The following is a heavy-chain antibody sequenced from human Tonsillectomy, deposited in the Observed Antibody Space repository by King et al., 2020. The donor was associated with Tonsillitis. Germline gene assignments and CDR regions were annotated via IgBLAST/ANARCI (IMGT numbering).Heavy chain of an antibody. V-gene: IGHV3-48*01. CDR3: ARDRWEFRPEKTPKVGVDY. CDR2: ISSSSSTI. D-gene: IGHD1-26*01. Sequence: VQLVESGGGLVQPGGSLRLSCAASGFTFSSYSMNWVRQAPGKGLEWVSYISSSSSTIYYADSVKGRFTISRDNAKNSLYLQMNSLRAEDTAVYYCARDRWEFRPEKTPKVGVDYWGQGTLVTVSS. J-gene: IGHJ4*02. CDR1: GFTFSSYS.